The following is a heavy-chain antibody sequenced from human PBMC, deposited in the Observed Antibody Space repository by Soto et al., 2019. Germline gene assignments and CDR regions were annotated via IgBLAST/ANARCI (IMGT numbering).Heavy chain of an antibody. V-gene: IGHV1-18*01. D-gene: IGHD3-9*01. Sequence: ASVKVSCKASGYTFTSYGISWVRQAPGQGLEWMGWISAYNGNTNYAQKLQGRVTMTTDTSTSTAYMELRSLRSDDTAVYYCAISQLRYFDWLLRPDDYWGQGTLVTVSS. J-gene: IGHJ4*02. CDR3: AISQLRYFDWLLRPDDY. CDR1: GYTFTSYG. CDR2: ISAYNGNT.